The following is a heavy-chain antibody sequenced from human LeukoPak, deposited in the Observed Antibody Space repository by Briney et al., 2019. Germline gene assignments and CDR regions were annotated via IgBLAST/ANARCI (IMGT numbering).Heavy chain of an antibody. CDR1: GFTLSSNW. CDR2: FYSDGSRT. J-gene: IGHJ3*02. CDR3: ARSLRNAFDI. V-gene: IGHV3-74*01. Sequence: GGSLRLSCAGSGFTLSSNWMHWVRQAPGKGLVWVSRFYSDGSRTNYADSVKGRFTISGDNANNSLYLQMNSLRAEDTAVYYCARSLRNAFDIWGQGTMVTVSS. D-gene: IGHD3-3*01.